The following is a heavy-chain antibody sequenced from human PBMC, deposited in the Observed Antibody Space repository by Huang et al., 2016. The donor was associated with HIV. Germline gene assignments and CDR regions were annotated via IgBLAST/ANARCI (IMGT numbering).Heavy chain of an antibody. CDR1: GFTFSNCG. J-gene: IGHJ4*02. V-gene: IGHV3-30*18. D-gene: IGHD5-12*01. CDR2: ISDDGRYQ. CDR3: AKDREDSAYQLDY. Sequence: QVQLVESGGGVVQPGRSLRLSCAASGFTFSNCGVHWVRQAPGKGLEWGAAISDDGRYQYYSDSVKGRFTISRDDSQNTLYLQMSSLRAEDTAVYFCAKDREDSAYQLDYWGQGTRVTVSS.